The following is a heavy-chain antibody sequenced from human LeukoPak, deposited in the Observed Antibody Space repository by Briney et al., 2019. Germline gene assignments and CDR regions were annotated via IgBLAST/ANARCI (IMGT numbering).Heavy chain of an antibody. CDR3: VKERGYSSSSFDY. D-gene: IGHD6-6*01. CDR2: ISGSGGST. CDR1: GFTFSSYS. V-gene: IGHV3-23*01. J-gene: IGHJ4*02. Sequence: PGGSLRLSCAASGFTFSSYSMNWVRQAPGKGLEWVSAISGSGGSTYYADSVKGRFTISRDNSKNTLYLQMNSLRGEDTAVYYCVKERGYSSSSFDYWGQGTLVTVSS.